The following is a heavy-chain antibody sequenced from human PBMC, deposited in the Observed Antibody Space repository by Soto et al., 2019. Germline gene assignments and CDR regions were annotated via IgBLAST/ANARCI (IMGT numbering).Heavy chain of an antibody. CDR3: ARDYSNRPWGGSFDY. CDR2: ISAYNGNT. J-gene: IGHJ4*02. V-gene: IGHV1-18*01. CDR1: GYTFTSYG. Sequence: ASVKVSCKASGYTFTSYGISWVRQAPGQGLEWMGWISAYNGNTNYAQKLQGRVTMTTDTSTSTAYMELRSLRSDDTAVYYCARDYSNRPWGGSFDYWGQGTLVTVSS. D-gene: IGHD4-4*01.